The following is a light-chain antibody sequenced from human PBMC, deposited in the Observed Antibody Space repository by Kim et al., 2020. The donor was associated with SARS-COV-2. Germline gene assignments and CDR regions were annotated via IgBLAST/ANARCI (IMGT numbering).Light chain of an antibody. CDR2: EDN. CDR1: SGSIASNY. J-gene: IGLJ1*01. Sequence: GKTVTISCAGSSGSIASNYVQWYQQRPGSAPTTVIYEDNQRPSGVPDRFSGSIDSSSNSASLTISGLKTEDEADYYCQSYDSSRYVFGTGTKVTVL. CDR3: QSYDSSRYV. V-gene: IGLV6-57*02.